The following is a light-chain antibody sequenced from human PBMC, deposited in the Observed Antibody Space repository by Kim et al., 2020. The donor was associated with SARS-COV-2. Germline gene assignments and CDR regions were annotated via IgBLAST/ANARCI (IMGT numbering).Light chain of an antibody. J-gene: IGKJ1*01. CDR2: GAS. CDR3: QQYNKWPRT. Sequence: EIVMTQSPATLSVSPGERATLSCRASQSVSSNLAWYQQKPGQAPRLLIYGASTRATGIPARCSGSGSGTEFTLTISSLQSEDFAVYYCQQYNKWPRTFGQGTKVDI. CDR1: QSVSSN. V-gene: IGKV3-15*01.